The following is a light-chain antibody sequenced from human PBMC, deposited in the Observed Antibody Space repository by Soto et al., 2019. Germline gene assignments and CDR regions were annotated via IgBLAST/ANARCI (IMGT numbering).Light chain of an antibody. CDR1: QSVSSSY. J-gene: IGKJ1*01. V-gene: IGKV3-20*01. Sequence: IVLTQSPGTLSFSPGERATLSCRASQSVSSSYLAWYQQKPGQAPRLLIYGASSRATGIPDRFSGSGSGTDFTLTISRLEPEDFAVYYCQQYGSLWTFGQGTKVDIK. CDR2: GAS. CDR3: QQYGSLWT.